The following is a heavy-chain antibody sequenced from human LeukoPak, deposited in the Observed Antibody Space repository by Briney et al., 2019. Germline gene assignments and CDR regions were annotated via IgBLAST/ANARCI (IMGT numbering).Heavy chain of an antibody. J-gene: IGHJ2*01. CDR1: GFTFGDYA. CDR3: TRTEWPDDWYFDL. CDR2: IRSKAYGGTT. D-gene: IGHD3-3*01. Sequence: GGSLRLSCTASGFTFGDYAMSWVHQAPGKGLEWVGFIRSKAYGGTTEYAASVKGRFTISRDDSKSIAYLQMNSLKTEDTAVYYCTRTEWPDDWYFDLWGRGTLVTVSS. V-gene: IGHV3-49*04.